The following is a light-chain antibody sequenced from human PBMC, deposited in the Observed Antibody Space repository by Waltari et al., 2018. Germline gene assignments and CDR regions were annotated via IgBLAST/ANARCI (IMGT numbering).Light chain of an antibody. J-gene: IGKJ5*01. Sequence: EIVLTQSPATLSLSPGERATLSCRASQSVGSYLVWYQQKPGQTPRLLIYGASNRATGIPARFSGSGSGTDFTLTISSLESEDFAVYYCHQRSNWPITFGQGTRLEIK. CDR1: QSVGSY. V-gene: IGKV3-11*01. CDR3: HQRSNWPIT. CDR2: GAS.